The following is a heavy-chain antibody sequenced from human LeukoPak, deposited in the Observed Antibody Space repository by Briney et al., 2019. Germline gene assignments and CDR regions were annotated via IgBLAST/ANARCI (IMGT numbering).Heavy chain of an antibody. V-gene: IGHV3-30*02. CDR2: IRYDRSNK. D-gene: IGHD4-17*01. Sequence: GGSLRLSCAASGFTFSSYGMHWVRQAPGKGLEWVAFIRYDRSNKYYADSVKGRFTISRDNSKNTLYLQMNSLRAEDTAVYYCAKCDGDRSPDAFDIWGQGTMVTVSS. CDR1: GFTFSSYG. J-gene: IGHJ3*02. CDR3: AKCDGDRSPDAFDI.